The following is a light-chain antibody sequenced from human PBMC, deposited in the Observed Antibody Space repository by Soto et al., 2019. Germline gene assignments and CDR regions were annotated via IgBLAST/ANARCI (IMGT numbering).Light chain of an antibody. CDR3: QQRFNWPRFT. Sequence: EIVLTQSPATLSLSPGERAILSCRASQSVSSYLAWYQQKPGQAPRLLIYDASNRATGIPARFSGGGSGTDFTLTISSLEPEDFAVYYCQQRFNWPRFTFGQGTKLEIK. J-gene: IGKJ2*01. CDR2: DAS. CDR1: QSVSSY. V-gene: IGKV3-11*01.